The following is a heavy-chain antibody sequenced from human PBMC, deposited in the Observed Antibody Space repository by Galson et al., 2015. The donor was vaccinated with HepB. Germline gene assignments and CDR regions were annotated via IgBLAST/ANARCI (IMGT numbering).Heavy chain of an antibody. V-gene: IGHV1-18*01. J-gene: IGHJ6*03. Sequence: SVKVSCKASGYTFTSYGISWVRQAPGQGLEWMGWISAYNGNTNYAQKLQGRVTMTTDTSTSTAYMELRSLRSDDTAVYYCARVDDYIPYYYYMDVWGKGTTVTVSS. CDR2: ISAYNGNT. CDR3: ARVDDYIPYYYYMDV. D-gene: IGHD4-11*01. CDR1: GYTFTSYG.